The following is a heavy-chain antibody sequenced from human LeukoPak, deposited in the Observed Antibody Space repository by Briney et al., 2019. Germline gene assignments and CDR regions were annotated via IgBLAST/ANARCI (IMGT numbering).Heavy chain of an antibody. Sequence: PRGSLRLSCAASGFNFCSYSMTWVRQPPGKGLEWIGEINHSGSTNYNPSLKSRVTISVDTSKNQFSLTLNSVTAADTAVYYCARLNPIRGYYVSGSHRGFDYWGQGTLVTGSS. CDR3: ARLNPIRGYYVSGSHRGFDY. V-gene: IGHV4-4*03. D-gene: IGHD3-10*01. J-gene: IGHJ4*02. CDR1: GFNFCSYS. CDR2: INHSGST.